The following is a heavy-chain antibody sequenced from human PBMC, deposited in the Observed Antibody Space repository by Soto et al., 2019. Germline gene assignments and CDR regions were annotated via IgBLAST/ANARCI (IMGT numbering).Heavy chain of an antibody. Sequence: GGSLRLSCAASGFTFSSYALSWVRQAPGKGLEWVSAISGSGGSTYYADSVEGRFTISRDNSKNTLYLQMNSLRAEDTAVYYCAKDRIAARPKYFQHWGQGTLVTVSS. CDR3: AKDRIAARPKYFQH. J-gene: IGHJ1*01. CDR1: GFTFSSYA. V-gene: IGHV3-23*01. D-gene: IGHD6-6*01. CDR2: ISGSGGST.